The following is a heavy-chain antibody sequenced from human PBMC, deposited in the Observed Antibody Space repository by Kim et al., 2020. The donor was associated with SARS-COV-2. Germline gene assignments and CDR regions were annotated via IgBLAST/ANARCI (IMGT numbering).Heavy chain of an antibody. V-gene: IGHV4-34*01. D-gene: IGHD3-22*01. Sequence: SETLSLTCSVSGGSLIGYYWAWIRQTPGKGLEWIGEVTHGGSTHYSPSLKDRVSISVDMSKRQFSLNLASVTAAPTAVYFCARALDSTGFYHWGQGTLVTVSS. J-gene: IGHJ4*02. CDR3: ARALDSTGFYH. CDR1: GGSLIGYY. CDR2: VTHGGST.